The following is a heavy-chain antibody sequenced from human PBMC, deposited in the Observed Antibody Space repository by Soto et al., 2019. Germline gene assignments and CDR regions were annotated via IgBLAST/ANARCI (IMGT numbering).Heavy chain of an antibody. CDR2: VCYSGGA. Sequence: QLQLQESAPGLVKPSETLSLTCTVSGGSISSNGYYWGGIRQPQGKGLEWFGGVCYSGGANYTPSLMSRHTMSVDTSKNQFSLKLISVTAADTAVYYCARRPKRGSYSWCFDYWGQGTLVTVSS. V-gene: IGHV4-39*01. J-gene: IGHJ4*02. CDR1: GGSISSNGYY. D-gene: IGHD1-26*01. CDR3: ARRPKRGSYSWCFDY.